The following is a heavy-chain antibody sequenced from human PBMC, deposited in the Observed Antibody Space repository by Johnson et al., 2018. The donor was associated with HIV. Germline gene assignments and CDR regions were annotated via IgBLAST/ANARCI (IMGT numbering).Heavy chain of an antibody. CDR3: AFIEYSSLDAFDI. J-gene: IGHJ3*02. CDR2: ISYEGDNV. D-gene: IGHD6-6*01. CDR1: GFTFSNSA. Sequence: QVQLVESGGGVVQPGRALRLSCAASGFTFSNSAMHWVRQAPGKGLEWVAVISYEGDNVYYADSVKGRFTISIDNSKNTLYLQMNSLIVADTAVYYCAFIEYSSLDAFDIWGQGTMVTVSS. V-gene: IGHV3-30-3*01.